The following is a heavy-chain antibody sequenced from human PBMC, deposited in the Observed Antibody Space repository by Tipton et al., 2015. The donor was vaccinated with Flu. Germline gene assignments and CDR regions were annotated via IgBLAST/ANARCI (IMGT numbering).Heavy chain of an antibody. J-gene: IGHJ4*02. D-gene: IGHD2-15*01. CDR2: IYHSGST. CDR3: ARRAHCSGGSCFFDY. Sequence: TLSLTCAVSGYSISSGYYWDWIRQPPEMGLEWIGSIYHSGSTNSNSSLKSRVTIAVDTSKNQLSLKLSSVTAADTAVYYCARRAHCSGGSCFFDYWGQGTLVTVSS. CDR1: GYSISSGYY. V-gene: IGHV4-38-2*01.